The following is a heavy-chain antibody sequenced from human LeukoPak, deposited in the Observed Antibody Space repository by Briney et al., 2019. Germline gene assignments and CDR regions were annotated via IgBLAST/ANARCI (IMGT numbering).Heavy chain of an antibody. J-gene: IGHJ4*02. Sequence: PGGSLRLSCAASGFTFSSYWMHWVRQAPGKGLVWVSRINSDGSSTSYADSVKGRFTISRDNAKNTLYLQMNSLRAEDTAVYYCARVPELLWFGEHDYWGQGTLVTVSS. CDR2: INSDGSST. D-gene: IGHD3-10*01. V-gene: IGHV3-74*01. CDR1: GFTFSSYW. CDR3: ARVPELLWFGEHDY.